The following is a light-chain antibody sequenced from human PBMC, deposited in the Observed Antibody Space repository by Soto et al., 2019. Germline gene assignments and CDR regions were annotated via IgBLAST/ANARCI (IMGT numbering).Light chain of an antibody. J-gene: IGLJ1*01. V-gene: IGLV2-8*01. CDR1: SSDVGGYKY. CDR3: SSYAGINNLGV. CDR2: EVN. Sequence: QSALTQPPSGSGSPGQSVTISCTGTSSDVGGYKYVSWYQQHPGKAPKLMIFEVNKRPSGVPDRFSGSKSGNTASLTVSGLHAEDEADYYCSSYAGINNLGVFGTGTKLTVL.